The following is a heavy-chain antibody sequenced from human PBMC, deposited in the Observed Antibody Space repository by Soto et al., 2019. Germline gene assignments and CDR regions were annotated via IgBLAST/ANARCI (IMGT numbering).Heavy chain of an antibody. D-gene: IGHD3-3*01. V-gene: IGHV3-7*02. CDR3: ASPPYDFWSGYLDY. CDR1: GFTFSRYW. Sequence: GGSLRLSCAASGFTFSRYWMSWVRQAPGKGLEWVANIKQDGSEKYYVDSVKGRFTISRDNAKNSLYLQMNSLRAEDTAVYYCASPPYDFWSGYLDYWGQGNLVTVSS. CDR2: IKQDGSEK. J-gene: IGHJ4*02.